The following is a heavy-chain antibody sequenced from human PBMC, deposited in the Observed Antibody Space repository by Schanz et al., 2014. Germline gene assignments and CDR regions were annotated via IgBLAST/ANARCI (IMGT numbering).Heavy chain of an antibody. CDR1: GFTFRSYA. V-gene: IGHV3-23*04. Sequence: EVQVVESGGGLIQPGGSLRLSCAASGFTFRSYAMSWVRQAPGKGLEWVSVISGSGDHTHYADSVKGRFTISRDTSGNTLYLQMNSLTGEDTAVYYCAKDGVPSPWVCFGGYCYSGGADYWGQGTLVTVSS. CDR2: ISGSGDHT. J-gene: IGHJ4*02. D-gene: IGHD2-21*02. CDR3: AKDGVPSPWVCFGGYCYSGGADY.